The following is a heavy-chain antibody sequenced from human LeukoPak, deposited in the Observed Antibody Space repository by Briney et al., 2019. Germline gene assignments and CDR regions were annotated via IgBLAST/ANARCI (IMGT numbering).Heavy chain of an antibody. CDR1: GGSISSYY. CDR2: IYTSGST. D-gene: IGHD1-14*01. V-gene: IGHV4-4*09. J-gene: IGHJ5*02. CDR3: AIWEPAPNAFDP. Sequence: SETLSLTCTVSGGSISSYYWSWIRQPPGKGLEWIGYIYTSGSTNYNPSLKSRVTISVDTSKNQFSLKLSSVTAEDTAVYYCAIWEPAPNAFDPWGQGTLVTVSS.